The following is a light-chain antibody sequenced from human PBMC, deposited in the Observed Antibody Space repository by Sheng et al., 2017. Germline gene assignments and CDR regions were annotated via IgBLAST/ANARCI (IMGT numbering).Light chain of an antibody. Sequence: EIVLTQSPGTLSLSPGDGATLSCRASQIVNSNYFAWYQQRPGQAPRLLIYGASTRATGIPDRFRGSGSGTDFTLTISRLEPEDFAVYYCQQYGSSPTFGQGTKVEIK. CDR2: GAS. CDR3: QQYGSSPT. CDR1: QIVNSNY. V-gene: IGKV3-20*01. J-gene: IGKJ1*01.